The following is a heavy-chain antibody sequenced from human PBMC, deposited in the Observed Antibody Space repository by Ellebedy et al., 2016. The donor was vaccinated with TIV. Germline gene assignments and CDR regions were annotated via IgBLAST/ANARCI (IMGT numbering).Heavy chain of an antibody. CDR2: IYHSGST. CDR3: AREALTTTYSWFDP. Sequence: MPSETLSLTCTVSGDSISSGYSWSWIRQPPGKGLEWIGYIYHSGSTYYNPSLKSRVTISVDMSKNQVSLKLASVTAADTAVYYCAREALTTTYSWFDPWGQGTLVTVSS. CDR1: GDSISSGYS. V-gene: IGHV4-30-2*01. D-gene: IGHD1-14*01. J-gene: IGHJ5*02.